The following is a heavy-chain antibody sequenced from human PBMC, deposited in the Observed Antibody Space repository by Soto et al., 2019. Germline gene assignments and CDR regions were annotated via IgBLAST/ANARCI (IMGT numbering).Heavy chain of an antibody. D-gene: IGHD2-21*02. Sequence: SVKVSCKASGGTFSSYAISWLRQAPGQGLEWMGGIIPIFGTANYAQKFQGRVTITADESTSTAYMELSSLRSEDTAVYYCARDRRSDCCDAFDIWGQGTMVTVSS. CDR1: GGTFSSYA. J-gene: IGHJ3*02. CDR3: ARDRRSDCCDAFDI. V-gene: IGHV1-69*13. CDR2: IIPIFGTA.